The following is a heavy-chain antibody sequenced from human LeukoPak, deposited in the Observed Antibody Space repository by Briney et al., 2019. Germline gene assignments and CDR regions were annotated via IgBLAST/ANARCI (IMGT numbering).Heavy chain of an antibody. J-gene: IGHJ4*02. Sequence: SETLSLTCTVSGGSISSSSYYWGWIRQPPGKGLEWIGSIYYSGSTYYNPSLKSRVTISVDTSKNQFSLKLSSVTAADTAIYYCVDLYYYDSSGYSDYWGQGTLVTVSS. CDR3: VDLYYYDSSGYSDY. D-gene: IGHD3-22*01. CDR2: IYYSGST. CDR1: GGSISSSSYY. V-gene: IGHV4-39*07.